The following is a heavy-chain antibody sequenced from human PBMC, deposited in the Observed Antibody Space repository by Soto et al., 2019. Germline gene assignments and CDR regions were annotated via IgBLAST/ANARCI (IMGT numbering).Heavy chain of an antibody. Sequence: GSLRLSCAASGFTVSSNYIGWVRQAPGTGLDWVSVLHSGGSTDYADSVKGRFTISRDNSKNTLYLQMTSLRSEDTAVYYCARGRFGHMDVWGQGTTVTVSS. J-gene: IGHJ6*02. CDR3: ARGRFGHMDV. CDR1: GFTVSSNY. D-gene: IGHD3-3*01. CDR2: LHSGGST. V-gene: IGHV3-53*01.